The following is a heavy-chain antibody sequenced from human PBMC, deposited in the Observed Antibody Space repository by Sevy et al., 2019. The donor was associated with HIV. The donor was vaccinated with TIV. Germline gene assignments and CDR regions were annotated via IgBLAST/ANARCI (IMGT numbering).Heavy chain of an antibody. Sequence: GGSPRLSCAASGFTFTLYSMHWVRQAPGKGLEWVATISFDGSNKHYADSVKGRFTISRDNSQNSLYLQMNSLRTEDTAVYYCALERLSSDVAEYFQNWGQGTLVTVSS. CDR3: ALERLSSDVAEYFQN. CDR2: ISFDGSNK. D-gene: IGHD1-1*01. V-gene: IGHV3-30-3*01. CDR1: GFTFTLYS. J-gene: IGHJ1*01.